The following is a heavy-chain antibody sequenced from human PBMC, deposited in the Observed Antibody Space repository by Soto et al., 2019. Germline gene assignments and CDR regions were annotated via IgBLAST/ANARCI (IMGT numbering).Heavy chain of an antibody. D-gene: IGHD2-2*01. CDR1: GRTFSSYA. CDR2: IIPIFGTA. J-gene: IGHJ5*02. CDR3: ASSTGSRYYASTWFDL. Sequence: SVKVSCKASGRTFSSYAISWVRQAPGQGLEWMGGIIPIFGTANYAQKFQGRVTITADESTSTAYMELSSLRSEDTAVYYCASSTGSRYYASTWFDLWGQGSLVTVSS. V-gene: IGHV1-69*13.